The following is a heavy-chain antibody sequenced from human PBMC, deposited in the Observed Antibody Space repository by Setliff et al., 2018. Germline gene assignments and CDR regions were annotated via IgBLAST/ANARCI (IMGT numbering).Heavy chain of an antibody. CDR2: IYPDDSDT. J-gene: IGHJ4*02. CDR3: AVLQVPLAAPAHFEF. V-gene: IGHV5-51*01. CDR1: GYNFASYW. D-gene: IGHD3-10*01. Sequence: PGESLKISCKGSGYNFASYWIAWVRQMPGKGLEWMGIIYPDDSDTRYSPSFQGQVTISADKSINTAYLQWVGLKASDTAMYYCAVLQVPLAAPAHFEFWGQGTPVTVSS.